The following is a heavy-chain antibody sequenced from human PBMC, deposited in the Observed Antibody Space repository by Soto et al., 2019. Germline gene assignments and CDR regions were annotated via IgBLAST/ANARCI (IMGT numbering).Heavy chain of an antibody. CDR1: GGSISSYY. CDR2: IYYSGST. Sequence: SETLSLTCTVSGGSISSYYWSWIRQPPGKGLEWIGYIYYSGSTNYNPSLKSRVTISVDTSKNQFSLKLSSVTAADTAVYYCARGFHYYDSSGYAASYYFDYWGQGTLVTVSS. J-gene: IGHJ4*02. CDR3: ARGFHYYDSSGYAASYYFDY. V-gene: IGHV4-59*01. D-gene: IGHD3-22*01.